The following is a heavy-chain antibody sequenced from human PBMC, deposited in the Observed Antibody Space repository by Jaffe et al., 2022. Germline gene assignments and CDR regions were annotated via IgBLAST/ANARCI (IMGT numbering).Heavy chain of an antibody. CDR3: ARLYPHQDYFDY. J-gene: IGHJ4*02. D-gene: IGHD2-2*01. V-gene: IGHV4-38-2*01. CDR2: IYHSGST. CDR1: GYSISSGYY. Sequence: QVQLQESGPGLVKPSETLSLTCAVSGYSISSGYYWGWIRQPPGKGLEWIGSIYHSGSTYYNPSLKSRVTISVDTSKNQFSLKLSSVTAADTAVYYCARLYPHQDYFDYWGQGTLVTVSS.